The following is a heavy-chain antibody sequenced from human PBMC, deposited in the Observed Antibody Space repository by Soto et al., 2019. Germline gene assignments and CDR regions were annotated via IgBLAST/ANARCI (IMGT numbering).Heavy chain of an antibody. CDR1: GGSISSSSYY. D-gene: IGHD6-13*01. CDR2: IYYSGST. CDR3: ARHIGIAAAGTFDY. J-gene: IGHJ4*02. V-gene: IGHV4-39*01. Sequence: PSETLSLTCTVSGGSISSSSYYWGWIRQPPGKGLEWIGSIYYSGSTYYNPSLKSRVTISVDTSKNQFSLKLSSVTAADTAVYYCARHIGIAAAGTFDYWGQGTLVTVSS.